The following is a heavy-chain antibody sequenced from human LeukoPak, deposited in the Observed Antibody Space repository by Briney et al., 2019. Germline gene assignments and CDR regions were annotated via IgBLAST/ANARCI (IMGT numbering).Heavy chain of an antibody. Sequence: GGSLRLSCAASGFTFSNYPMNWVRQAPGKGLEWVSSISSSSSYIYYADSVKGRFTISRDNAKNSLYLQMNSLRAEDTAVYYCARESIAARSPSDYWGQGTLVTVSS. D-gene: IGHD6-6*01. V-gene: IGHV3-21*01. CDR2: ISSSSSYI. CDR3: ARESIAARSPSDY. J-gene: IGHJ4*02. CDR1: GFTFSNYP.